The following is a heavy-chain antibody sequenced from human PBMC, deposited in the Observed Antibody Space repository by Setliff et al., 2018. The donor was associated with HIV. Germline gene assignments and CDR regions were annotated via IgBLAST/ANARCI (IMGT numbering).Heavy chain of an antibody. Sequence: GGSLRLSCAASGFTFNDFSMNWVRQAPGKGLEWISYISSSSSTIYYADSVKGRFTISRDNAKNSLYLQMNSLRAEDTAVYYCASRSDYWGQGTLVTVSS. CDR3: ASRSDY. CDR1: GFTFNDFS. J-gene: IGHJ4*02. V-gene: IGHV3-48*01. CDR2: ISSSSSTI.